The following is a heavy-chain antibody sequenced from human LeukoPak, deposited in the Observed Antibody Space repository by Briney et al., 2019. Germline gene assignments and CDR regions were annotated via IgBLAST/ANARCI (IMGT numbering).Heavy chain of an antibody. Sequence: GGSLRLSCAASGFTFSSYAMHWVRQATGKGLEWVSGIGNSGDTYYRDSVKGRFTISREKAKNSLYLQMNSLRAGDTAVYYCVRGSNWGRPFDYWGQGTLVTVSS. CDR2: IGNSGDT. J-gene: IGHJ4*02. V-gene: IGHV3-13*04. CDR3: VRGSNWGRPFDY. D-gene: IGHD3-16*01. CDR1: GFTFSSYA.